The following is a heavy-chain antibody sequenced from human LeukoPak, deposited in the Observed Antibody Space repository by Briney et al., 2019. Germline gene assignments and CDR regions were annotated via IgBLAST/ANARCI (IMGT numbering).Heavy chain of an antibody. CDR1: GFTFSSYG. CDR3: ARDKGGYSGYATWFDP. D-gene: IGHD5-12*01. Sequence: GRSLRLSCAASGFTFSSYGMHWVRQAPGKGLEWVAVIWYDGSNKYYADSVKGRFTISRDNSKSTLYLQMNSLRAEDTAVYYCARDKGGYSGYATWFDPWGQGTLVTVSS. V-gene: IGHV3-33*01. J-gene: IGHJ5*02. CDR2: IWYDGSNK.